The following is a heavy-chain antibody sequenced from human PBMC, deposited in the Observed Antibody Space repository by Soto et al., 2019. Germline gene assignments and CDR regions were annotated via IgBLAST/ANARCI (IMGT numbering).Heavy chain of an antibody. CDR3: ARLAYSSSWYDAFGI. Sequence: GGSLRLSCAASGFTFSSHSMNWVRQAPGKGLEWVSSISSSSSYIYYADSLKGRFTISRDNAKNSLYLQMNSLRAEDTAVYYCARLAYSSSWYDAFGIWGQGTMVTVSS. CDR2: ISSSSSYI. CDR1: GFTFSSHS. D-gene: IGHD6-13*01. V-gene: IGHV3-21*01. J-gene: IGHJ3*02.